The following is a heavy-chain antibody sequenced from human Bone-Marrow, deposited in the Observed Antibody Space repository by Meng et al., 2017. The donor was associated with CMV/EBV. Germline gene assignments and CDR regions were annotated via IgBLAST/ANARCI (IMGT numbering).Heavy chain of an antibody. D-gene: IGHD3-3*01. Sequence: SGTLSSTGTVPGASISSYYWSWFRQPPGKGLKWMGYIYYSRSTNYNPSLKSQVTISGDTSKNQFSLRLRSVTAAETAVYYCASAYDDFLSGYTPGVFDIWGQGTMVTVSS. J-gene: IGHJ3*02. CDR3: ASAYDDFLSGYTPGVFDI. CDR2: IYYSRST. V-gene: IGHV4-59*01. CDR1: GASISSYY.